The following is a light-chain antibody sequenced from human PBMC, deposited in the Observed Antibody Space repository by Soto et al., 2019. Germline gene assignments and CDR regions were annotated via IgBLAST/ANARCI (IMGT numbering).Light chain of an antibody. CDR1: QNIGSTY. CDR3: QQYGSSGT. J-gene: IGKJ1*01. Sequence: LAQSAGPLSLSPGERATLYCRASQNIGSTYLAWYQQKLGQAPRLLIYGASSRAPGIPDRFSGSGSGTDFTLSISRLEPEDFAVYYCQQYGSSGTFGQGTKVDIK. V-gene: IGKV3-20*01. CDR2: GAS.